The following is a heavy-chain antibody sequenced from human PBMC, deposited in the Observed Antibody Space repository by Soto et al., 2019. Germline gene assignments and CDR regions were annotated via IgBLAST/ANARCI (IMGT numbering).Heavy chain of an antibody. D-gene: IGHD3-3*01. J-gene: IGHJ4*02. CDR3: ARQGIAIFGPTPIDY. CDR1: GYTFTSYY. V-gene: IGHV1-46*01. Sequence: ASVKVSCKASGYTFTSYYMHWVRQAPGQGLEWMGIINPSGGSTSYAQKFQGRVTMTRDTSTSTVYMELSSLRSEDTAVYYCARQGIAIFGPTPIDYWGQGTLVTVSS. CDR2: INPSGGST.